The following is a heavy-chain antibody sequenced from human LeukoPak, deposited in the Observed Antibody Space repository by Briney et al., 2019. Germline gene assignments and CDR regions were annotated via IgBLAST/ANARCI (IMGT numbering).Heavy chain of an antibody. CDR2: INPNSGGT. CDR3: ARAGYCSSTSCDNNWFDP. D-gene: IGHD2-2*01. Sequence: ASVKVSCKASGYTFTGYYMHWARQAPGQGLEWMGWINPNSGGTNYAQKFQGRVTMTRDTSISTAYMELSRLRSDDTAVYYCARAGYCSSTSCDNNWFDPWGQGTLVTVSS. J-gene: IGHJ5*02. CDR1: GYTFTGYY. V-gene: IGHV1-2*02.